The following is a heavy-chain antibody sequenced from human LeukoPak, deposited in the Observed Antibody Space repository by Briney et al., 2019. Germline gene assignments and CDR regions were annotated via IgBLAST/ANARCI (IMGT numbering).Heavy chain of an antibody. D-gene: IGHD3-3*01. V-gene: IGHV3-53*01. CDR2: IYPGGST. J-gene: IGHJ3*02. Sequence: PWSSPRLSCAASGFTVSGIYMSWVRQAPGKGLDWVSIIYPGGSTYYADSVKGRFTISRNNSKNTLDLQMNSLRAEDTAVYYCARPTSGQSFDIWGQGPMVTVSS. CDR3: ARPTSGQSFDI. CDR1: GFTVSGIY.